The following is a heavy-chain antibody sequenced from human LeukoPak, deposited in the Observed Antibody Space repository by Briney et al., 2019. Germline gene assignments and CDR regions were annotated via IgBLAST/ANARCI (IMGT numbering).Heavy chain of an antibody. D-gene: IGHD6-19*01. Sequence: GGSLRLSCAASGFTFSSYGMHWVRQAPGKGLEWVAFIRYDGSNKYYADSVKGRFTISRDNSKNTLYLQMNSLRAEDTAVYYCAKDAYSSGWYWPDHIGYYYYYMDVWGKGTTVTISS. CDR1: GFTFSSYG. J-gene: IGHJ6*03. CDR2: IRYDGSNK. CDR3: AKDAYSSGWYWPDHIGYYYYYMDV. V-gene: IGHV3-30*02.